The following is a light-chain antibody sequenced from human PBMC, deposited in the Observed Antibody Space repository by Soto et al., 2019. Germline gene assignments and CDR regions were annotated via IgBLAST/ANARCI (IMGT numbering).Light chain of an antibody. V-gene: IGKV2-30*01. CDR2: KVS. J-gene: IGKJ1*01. CDR1: QSLVSSNGNTF. Sequence: DVVMTQSPLSLPVTLGQPASISCRSSQSLVSSNGNTFLIWFQQRTGQSPRRLIYKVSNRDSAVPERFTGSGSGTDFTLEISRVEAEDVGVYYCMQATHWPWTFGQGTKVEIK. CDR3: MQATHWPWT.